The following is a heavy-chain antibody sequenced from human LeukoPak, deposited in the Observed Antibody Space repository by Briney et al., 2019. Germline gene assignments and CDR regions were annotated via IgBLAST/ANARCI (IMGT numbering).Heavy chain of an antibody. V-gene: IGHV1-46*01. CDR2: INPSGGST. J-gene: IGHJ3*02. D-gene: IGHD3-22*01. CDR3: ATRGVNYYDSSGLNAFGI. CDR1: GYTFTSYY. Sequence: GASVKVSCKASGYTFTSYYMHWVRQAPGQGLEWMGIINPSGGSTSYAQKFQGRVTMTRDTSTSTVYMELSSLRSEDTAVYYCATRGVNYYDSSGLNAFGIWGQGTMVTVSS.